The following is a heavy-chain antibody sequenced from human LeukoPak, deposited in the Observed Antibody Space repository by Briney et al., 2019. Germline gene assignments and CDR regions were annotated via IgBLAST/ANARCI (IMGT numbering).Heavy chain of an antibody. J-gene: IGHJ6*04. Sequence: PSETLSLTCTVSGGSISSGDYYWSRIRQPPGTGLEWIGYIYYSGNTYYNPSLKSRITISIDTSKHQFSLKLSSVAAADTAVYFCARDPPAYGDYSRGYGMDVWGRGTTVIVSS. CDR1: GGSISSGDYY. CDR3: ARDPPAYGDYSRGYGMDV. V-gene: IGHV4-30-4*01. CDR2: IYYSGNT. D-gene: IGHD4-17*01.